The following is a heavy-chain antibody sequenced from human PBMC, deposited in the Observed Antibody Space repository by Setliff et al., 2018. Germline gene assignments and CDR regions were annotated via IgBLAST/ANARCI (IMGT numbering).Heavy chain of an antibody. Sequence: GGSLRLSCAASGFTFDDYAMHWVRQAPGKGLEWVSGISRNSGNIGYADSVKGRFTISRDNAKNSLYLQMNSLRAEDTALYYCAKDRGYYDSSGSSGWFDYWGQGMLVTVSS. CDR2: ISRNSGNI. V-gene: IGHV3-9*01. CDR1: GFTFDDYA. D-gene: IGHD3-22*01. J-gene: IGHJ4*02. CDR3: AKDRGYYDSSGSSGWFDY.